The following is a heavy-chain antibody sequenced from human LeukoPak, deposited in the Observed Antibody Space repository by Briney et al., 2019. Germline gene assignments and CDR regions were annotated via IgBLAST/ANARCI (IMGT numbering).Heavy chain of an antibody. CDR3: AKDRGRLRFFAWDTHYFDS. CDR1: GFTFSSYA. J-gene: IGHJ4*02. V-gene: IGHV3-23*01. D-gene: IGHD3-9*01. CDR2: ISGSGGST. Sequence: GGSLRLSCAASGFTFSSYAMSWVRQAPGKGLEWVSAISGSGGSTYYADSVKGRFTISRDNSKNTLYLQMNSLRAEDTAVYYCAKDRGRLRFFAWDTHYFDSGGQGPRAPASS.